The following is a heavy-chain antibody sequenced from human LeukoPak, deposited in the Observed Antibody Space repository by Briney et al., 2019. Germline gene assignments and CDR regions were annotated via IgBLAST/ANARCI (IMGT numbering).Heavy chain of an antibody. Sequence: PSETLSLTCAVPGGSFSGYLWSWLRQPPGKGLEWVGEINYNGEITNYNPSLKSRVTISVDTSKNQFSLKLSSVTAADTAVYYCARISSRVVRAKGGAFDIWGQGTMVTVSS. CDR3: ARISSRVVRAKGGAFDI. D-gene: IGHD4-23*01. CDR1: GGSFSGYL. J-gene: IGHJ3*02. CDR2: INYNGEIT. V-gene: IGHV4-34*01.